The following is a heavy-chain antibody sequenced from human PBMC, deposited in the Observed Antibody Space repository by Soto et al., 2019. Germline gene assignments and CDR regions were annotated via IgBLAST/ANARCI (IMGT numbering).Heavy chain of an antibody. J-gene: IGHJ4*02. V-gene: IGHV4-34*01. Sequence: QVQLQQWGAGLLKPSETLSLTCAVYGGSFSGYYWSWIRQPPGKGLEWIGEINHSGSTNYNPSLNSRVTISVDTSKNQFSLKLSSVTAADTAVYYCARGSPRRDGYRSFLAYWGQGTLVTVSS. CDR2: INHSGST. CDR3: ARGSPRRDGYRSFLAY. CDR1: GGSFSGYY. D-gene: IGHD5-12*01.